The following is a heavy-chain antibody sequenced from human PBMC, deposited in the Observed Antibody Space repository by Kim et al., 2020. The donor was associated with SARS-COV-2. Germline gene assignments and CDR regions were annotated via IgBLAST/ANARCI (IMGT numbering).Heavy chain of an antibody. CDR1: GAYITNHY. Sequence: SETLSLTCTVSGAYITNHYWSWIRQPPGKGLEWIGNVYHSGSTSYNPSLKSRVTMSVETSKRQFSLQVTSVTAADTAIYYCVREGYFDGGSFFFDSWGPGTLVTVFS. J-gene: IGHJ5*01. CDR2: VYHSGST. CDR3: VREGYFDGGSFFFDS. V-gene: IGHV4-59*11. D-gene: IGHD2-15*01.